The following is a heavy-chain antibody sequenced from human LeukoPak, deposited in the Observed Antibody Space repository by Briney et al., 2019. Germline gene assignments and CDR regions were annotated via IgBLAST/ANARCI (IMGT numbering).Heavy chain of an antibody. CDR1: GGSISSYY. D-gene: IGHD6-13*01. Sequence: SETLSLTCTVSGGSISSYYWSWIRQPPGKGLEWIGYIYYSGSTNYNPSLKSRVTISADTSKNQFSLKLSSVTAADTAVYYCARSPRKYSSSGNAFDIWGQGTMVTVSS. CDR3: ARSPRKYSSSGNAFDI. V-gene: IGHV4-59*01. CDR2: IYYSGST. J-gene: IGHJ3*02.